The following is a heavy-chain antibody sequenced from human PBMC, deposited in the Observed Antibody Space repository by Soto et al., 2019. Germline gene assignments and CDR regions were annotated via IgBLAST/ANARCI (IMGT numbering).Heavy chain of an antibody. CDR3: ARDLRQMGYYYYGMDV. Sequence: PSETLSLTCTVSGGSISRYYWNWIRQPPGKGLEWIGYIHYSGITNYNPSLRSRVTISVDESKNQFSLKLSSVTAADTAVYYCARDLRQMGYYYYGMDVWGKGTTVTVSS. CDR2: IHYSGIT. J-gene: IGHJ6*04. CDR1: GGSISRYY. D-gene: IGHD2-8*01. V-gene: IGHV4-59*01.